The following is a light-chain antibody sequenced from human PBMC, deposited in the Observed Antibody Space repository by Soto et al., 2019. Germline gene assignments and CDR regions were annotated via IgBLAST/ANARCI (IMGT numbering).Light chain of an antibody. V-gene: IGKV1-27*01. Sequence: DIQMTQSPSSLSASVGDRVTITCRASQGISTYLAWYQQKPGKVPKLLIYAASTLASGVPSRFSGSGSGTDFTLTISSLQTEDFATYYCQKYNSGLWTFGRGTKVEIK. CDR1: QGISTY. CDR3: QKYNSGLWT. CDR2: AAS. J-gene: IGKJ1*01.